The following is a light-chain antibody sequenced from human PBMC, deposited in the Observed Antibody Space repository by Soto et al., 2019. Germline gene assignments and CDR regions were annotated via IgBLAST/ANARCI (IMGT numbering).Light chain of an antibody. CDR1: HSVSSD. Sequence: EIVMTQSPATLSVSPGERATLSCRASHSVSSDLAWYQQKPGQAPRLLIYGASSRATGIPDRFSGSGSGTDFTLTISRLEPEDFAVYYCQQYDSSPKTFGQGTKVDIK. J-gene: IGKJ1*01. V-gene: IGKV3-20*01. CDR3: QQYDSSPKT. CDR2: GAS.